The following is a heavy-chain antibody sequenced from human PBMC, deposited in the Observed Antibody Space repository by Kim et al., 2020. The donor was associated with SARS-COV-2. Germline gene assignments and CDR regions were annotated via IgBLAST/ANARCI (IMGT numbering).Heavy chain of an antibody. J-gene: IGHJ4*02. CDR3: ARATIAAAGMKGRFDY. CDR1: GGSFSGYY. CDR2: INHSGST. V-gene: IGHV4-34*01. Sequence: GSLSRTCAVYGGSFSGYYWSCIRQPPGKGLEWIGEINHSGSTNYNQSLKSRVTISVDTSKNQFSLKLSSVTAADTAVYYCARATIAAAGMKGRFDYWGQRTLVTVSS. D-gene: IGHD6-13*01.